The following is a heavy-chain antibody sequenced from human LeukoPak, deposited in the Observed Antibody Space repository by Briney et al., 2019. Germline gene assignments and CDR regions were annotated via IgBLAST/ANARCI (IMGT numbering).Heavy chain of an antibody. Sequence: GGSLRLSCAASGFTFSSYWMHWVRQAPGKGLEWVSSISSSSSYIYYADSVKGRFTISRDNAKNSLYLQMNSLRAEDTAVYYCATGYYYDSSGYYLMYYLDYWGQGTLVTVSS. CDR1: GFTFSSYW. CDR2: ISSSSSYI. V-gene: IGHV3-21*01. J-gene: IGHJ4*02. CDR3: ATGYYYDSSGYYLMYYLDY. D-gene: IGHD3-22*01.